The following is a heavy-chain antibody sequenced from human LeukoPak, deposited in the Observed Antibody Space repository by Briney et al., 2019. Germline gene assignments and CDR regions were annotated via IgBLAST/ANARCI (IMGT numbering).Heavy chain of an antibody. V-gene: IGHV3-23*01. CDR2: ISGSGGST. D-gene: IGHD1-26*01. CDR3: AKARGKWEQTG. J-gene: IGHJ4*02. CDR1: GFTFSSNA. Sequence: PGGSLRCSCAASGFTFSSNAMSRVRPAPGKGLEWVSAISGSGGSTYYADSVKGRFTISRDNSKNTLYLQMNSLRPEDTAVYYCAKARGKWEQTGWGQGTLVTVSS.